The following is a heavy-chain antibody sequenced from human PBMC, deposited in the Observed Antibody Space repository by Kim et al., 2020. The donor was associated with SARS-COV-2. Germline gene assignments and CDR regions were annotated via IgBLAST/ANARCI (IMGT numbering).Heavy chain of an antibody. CDR3: AKAHPRRDGYNYGTD. V-gene: IGHV3-9*01. D-gene: IGHD5-12*01. J-gene: IGHJ4*02. Sequence: DSVKGRFTISRDNAKNSLYLQMNSLRAEDTALYYCAKAHPRRDGYNYGTDWGQGTLVTVSS.